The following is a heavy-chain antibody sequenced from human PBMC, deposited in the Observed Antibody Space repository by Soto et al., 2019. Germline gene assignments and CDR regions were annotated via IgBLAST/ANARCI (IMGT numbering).Heavy chain of an antibody. J-gene: IGHJ6*02. Sequence: SVKVSCKASGGTFSSYAISWVRQAPGQGLEWMGGVIPIFGTANYAQKFQGRVTITADESTSTAYMELSSLRSEDTAVYYCARREAPMFYYYGMDVWGQGTTVTVS. CDR3: ARREAPMFYYYGMDV. D-gene: IGHD1-26*01. CDR1: GGTFSSYA. CDR2: VIPIFGTA. V-gene: IGHV1-69*13.